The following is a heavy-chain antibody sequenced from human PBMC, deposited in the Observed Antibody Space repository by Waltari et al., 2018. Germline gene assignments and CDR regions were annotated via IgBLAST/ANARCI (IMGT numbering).Heavy chain of an antibody. CDR1: GGTFSSYA. CDR2: IIPIFGTA. J-gene: IGHJ5*02. D-gene: IGHD2-15*01. V-gene: IGHV1-69*14. CDR3: AREPYADIVVVVAGYNWFDP. Sequence: QVQLVQSGAEVKKPGSSVKVSCKASGGTFSSYAISWVRQAPGQGLEWMGGIIPIFGTANYAQKFQGRVTITADKSTSTAYMELSSLRSEDTAVYYCAREPYADIVVVVAGYNWFDPWGQGTLVTVSS.